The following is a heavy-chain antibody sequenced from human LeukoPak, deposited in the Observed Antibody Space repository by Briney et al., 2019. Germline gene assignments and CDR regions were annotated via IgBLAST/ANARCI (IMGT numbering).Heavy chain of an antibody. CDR1: GFTFSSYW. D-gene: IGHD2-15*01. CDR2: INSDGSST. CDR3: ARVPGPANYYYGMDV. Sequence: PAGSLRLSCAASGFTFSSYWMHWVRQAPGKGLVWVSRINSDGSSTSYADSVKGRFTISRDNAKNTLYLQMNSLRAEDTAVYYCARVPGPANYYYGMDVWGQGTTVTVSS. V-gene: IGHV3-74*01. J-gene: IGHJ6*02.